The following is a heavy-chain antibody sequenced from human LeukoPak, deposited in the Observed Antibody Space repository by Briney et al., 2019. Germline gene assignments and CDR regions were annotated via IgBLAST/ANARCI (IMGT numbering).Heavy chain of an antibody. V-gene: IGHV3-30*02. Sequence: PGGPLRLSCAASGFTFRSYGMHSLRQAPGKGLEWVAFIRYDGNSNYYADSVKGRFTISRDNSRSTLYLQMNSLRAEDTAVYYCAKEEVISGNHGVYFVYWGQGALVTVSS. CDR2: IRYDGNSN. CDR1: GFTFRSYG. J-gene: IGHJ4*02. CDR3: AKEEVISGNHGVYFVY. D-gene: IGHD3-22*01.